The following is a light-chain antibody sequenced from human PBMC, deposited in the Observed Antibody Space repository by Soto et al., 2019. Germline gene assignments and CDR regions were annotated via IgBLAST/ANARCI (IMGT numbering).Light chain of an antibody. CDR2: QVS. V-gene: IGKV2-30*01. CDR1: QSLEYSDCNTF. Sequence: DVVLTQSPLSLPVTLGQPASMSCRSRQSLEYSDCNTFLNWFHQRPGQSPRRLIYQVSNRDSGAPDSFTGSGSGTDFTLRISRMEAEDVGLYFCMQGTHCPWTFSQATKVEI. J-gene: IGKJ1*01. CDR3: MQGTHCPWT.